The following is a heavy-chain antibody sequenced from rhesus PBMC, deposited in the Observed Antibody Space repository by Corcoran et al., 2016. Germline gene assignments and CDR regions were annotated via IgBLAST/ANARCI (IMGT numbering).Heavy chain of an antibody. J-gene: IGHJ3*01. D-gene: IGHD5-24*01. CDR3: ARRGLIQWVPRGAFDF. CDR2: IYGSGSRT. CDR1: GGSISSSY. V-gene: IGHV4-169*01. Sequence: QLQLQESGPGLVKPSETLSVTCAVSGGSISSSYWSWIRQAPGQGLGWIGYIYGSGSRTTYNPSLKSRVTLSVDTSKNQFSLKLDSVTAADTAVYYCARRGLIQWVPRGAFDFWGQGLRVTVSS.